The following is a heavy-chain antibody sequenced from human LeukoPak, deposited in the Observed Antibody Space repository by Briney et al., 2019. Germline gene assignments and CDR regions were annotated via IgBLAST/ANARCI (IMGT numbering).Heavy chain of an antibody. D-gene: IGHD1-1*01. CDR3: AKVVSGNWGGFDI. CDR2: ISSSSSYI. CDR1: GFTFSSYS. Sequence: GGSLRLSCAASGFTFSSYSMNWVRQAPGKGLEWVSSISSSSSYIYYADSVKGRFTISRDNAKNSLYLQMNSLRAEDTAVYYCAKVVSGNWGGFDIWGQGTMVTVSS. V-gene: IGHV3-21*04. J-gene: IGHJ3*02.